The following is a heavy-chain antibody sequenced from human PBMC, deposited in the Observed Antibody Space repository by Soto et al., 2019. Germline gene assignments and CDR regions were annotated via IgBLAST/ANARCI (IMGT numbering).Heavy chain of an antibody. J-gene: IGHJ6*02. CDR1: GFSLNTGGVG. D-gene: IGHD2-21*02. Sequence: QITLMESGPTLVKPTQTLTLTCTFSGFSLNTGGVGVGWIRQPPGKALEWLALIYRDDDKRYSPSLRSRLTITKDTSENQVVLTMTDMDPVDTATYYCTHSRCGGDCLQSYSSHYYYGVDVWGLGTTVTVSS. V-gene: IGHV2-5*02. CDR3: THSRCGGDCLQSYSSHYYYGVDV. CDR2: IYRDDDK.